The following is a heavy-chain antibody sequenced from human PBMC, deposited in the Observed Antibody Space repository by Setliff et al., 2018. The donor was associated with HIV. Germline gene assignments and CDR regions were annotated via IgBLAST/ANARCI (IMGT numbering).Heavy chain of an antibody. CDR1: GYSISSGYY. CDR3: AGSGGYYDSSGKMRDY. CDR2: IYHSGST. J-gene: IGHJ4*02. D-gene: IGHD3-22*01. Sequence: SETLSLTCTVSGYSISSGYYWGWIRQPPGKGLEWIGSIYHSGSTYYNPSLKSRVTISVDTSKNQFSLKMSSVTAADTAVYYCAGSGGYYDSSGKMRDYWGQGTLVTVS. V-gene: IGHV4-38-2*02.